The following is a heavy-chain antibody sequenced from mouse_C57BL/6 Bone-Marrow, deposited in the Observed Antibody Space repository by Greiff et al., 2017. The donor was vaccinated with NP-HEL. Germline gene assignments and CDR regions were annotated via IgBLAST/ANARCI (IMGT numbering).Heavy chain of an antibody. CDR1: GFTFSDYG. J-gene: IGHJ2*01. V-gene: IGHV5-17*01. CDR2: ISSGSSTI. CDR3: ARFYDGYYFDY. D-gene: IGHD2-3*01. Sequence: EVKLLESGGGLVKPGGSLKLSCAASGFTFSDYGMHWVRQAPEKGLEWVAYISSGSSTIYYADTVKGRFTISRDNAKNTLFLQMTSLRSEDTAMYYCARFYDGYYFDYWGQGTTLTVSS.